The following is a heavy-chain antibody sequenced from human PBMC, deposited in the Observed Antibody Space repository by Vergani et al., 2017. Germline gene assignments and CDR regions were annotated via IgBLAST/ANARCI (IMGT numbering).Heavy chain of an antibody. Sequence: QVQVVQSGAAVKKSGASVKVSCKTSGYTFSNYYMHWVRQAPGQGLKWMGIINPSGGHTNYAQKFPGRVTMTRNTSTNTVFMELSSLGSEETACYYGASGDYGSVTGYRHWGQGTLVTVSA. D-gene: IGHD3-9*01. V-gene: IGHV1-46*03. CDR3: ASGDYGSVTGYRH. CDR1: GYTFSNYY. J-gene: IGHJ4*02. CDR2: INPSGGHT.